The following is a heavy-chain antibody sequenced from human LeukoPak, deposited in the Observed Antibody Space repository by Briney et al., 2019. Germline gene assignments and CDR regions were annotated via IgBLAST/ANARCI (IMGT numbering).Heavy chain of an antibody. CDR1: GGSISSGDYY. CDR2: IYYSGST. D-gene: IGHD6-13*01. Sequence: KTSETLSLTCTVSGGSISSGDYYWSWIRQPPGKGLEWIVYIYYSGSTYYNSSLKSRVTISVDTSKNQFSLKLSSVTAADTAVYYCARGTPAAAYYYGMDVWGQGTTVTVSS. J-gene: IGHJ6*02. CDR3: ARGTPAAAYYYGMDV. V-gene: IGHV4-30-4*01.